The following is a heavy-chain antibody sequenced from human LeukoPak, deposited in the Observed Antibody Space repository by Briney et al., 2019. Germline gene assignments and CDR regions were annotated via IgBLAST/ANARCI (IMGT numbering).Heavy chain of an antibody. J-gene: IGHJ4*02. CDR2: IRSRPYAGTT. CDR1: GFVFGDYA. Sequence: GGSLRLSCTTSGFVFGDYAMSWFRQAPGKGLEWIGFIRSRPYAGTTEYAASVKGRFTISRDDSNSIAYLQMSSLKFGDTAVYYCTRDPPHDYGDYYFDYWGQGTLVTVSS. V-gene: IGHV3-49*03. CDR3: TRDPPHDYGDYYFDY. D-gene: IGHD4-17*01.